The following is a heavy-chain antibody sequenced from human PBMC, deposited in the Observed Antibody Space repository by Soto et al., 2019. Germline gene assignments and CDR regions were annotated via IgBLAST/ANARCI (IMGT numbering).Heavy chain of an antibody. CDR3: AKDGGWSLAVAGLFDY. J-gene: IGHJ4*02. V-gene: IGHV3-23*01. D-gene: IGHD6-19*01. Sequence: EVHLLEYGGGLVQPGGYLRLSCVVSGSTFSSDDMSWVRQAPGRGLEWVSGISDSGGSTYYADSVKGRFTISRDNAKNTLYLQMKSLRVEETALYYCAKDGGWSLAVAGLFDYWGPGTQVTVSS. CDR1: GSTFSSDD. CDR2: ISDSGGST.